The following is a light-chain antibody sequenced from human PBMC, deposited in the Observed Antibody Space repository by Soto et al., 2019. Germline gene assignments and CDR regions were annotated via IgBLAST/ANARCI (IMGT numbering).Light chain of an antibody. Sequence: QSALTQPASVSGAPGQSITISCSGTSSDVGGYNYVSWYQQYPGKAPKLMIYDVTNRPSGVSNRFSGSKSGNTASLTIAGLLAEDEAEYYCSSYTSTTTIVVFGGGTKVTVL. J-gene: IGLJ2*01. V-gene: IGLV2-14*01. CDR3: SSYTSTTTIVV. CDR1: SSDVGGYNY. CDR2: DVT.